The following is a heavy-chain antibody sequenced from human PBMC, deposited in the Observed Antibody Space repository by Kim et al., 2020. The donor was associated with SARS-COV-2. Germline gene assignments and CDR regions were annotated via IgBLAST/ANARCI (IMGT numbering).Heavy chain of an antibody. CDR1: GFTFSSYG. J-gene: IGHJ4*02. D-gene: IGHD5-12*01. V-gene: IGHV3-33*06. CDR2: MWSDGSQK. CDR3: AKDPRPTDGYKYSPSYFDS. Sequence: GGSLRLSCATSGFTFSSYGMYWVRQAPGKGLEWVAVMWSDGSQKKYADSVKGRFTISRDNSKKTLFLHMDSLRTDDTAVYYCAKDPRPTDGYKYSPSYFDSWGQGTLVTVSS.